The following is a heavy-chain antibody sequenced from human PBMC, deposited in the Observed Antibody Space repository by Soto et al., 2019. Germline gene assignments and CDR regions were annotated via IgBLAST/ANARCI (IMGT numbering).Heavy chain of an antibody. Sequence: PSETLSLTCTVSGGSVSSGSYYWSWIRQPPGKGLEWIGYIYYSGSTNYNPSLKSRVTISVDTSKNQFSLKLSSVTAADTAVYYCARRRLWGPSYDILTGYTLPQHYFDYWGQGTLVTVSS. V-gene: IGHV4-61*01. D-gene: IGHD3-9*01. CDR2: IYYSGST. CDR1: GGSVSSGSYY. CDR3: ARRRLWGPSYDILTGYTLPQHYFDY. J-gene: IGHJ4*02.